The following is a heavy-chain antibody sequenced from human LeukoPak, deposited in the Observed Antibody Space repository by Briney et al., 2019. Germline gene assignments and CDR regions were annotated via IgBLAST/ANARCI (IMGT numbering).Heavy chain of an antibody. CDR1: GYTFTGYY. V-gene: IGHV1-2*02. CDR3: ARDKGITVIRGISYHYYYGMDV. Sequence: ASVTVSCKASGYTFTGYYMHWVRQAPGQGLEWMGWINPDSGDTNFAQKFQGRVTMTRDTSISTAYMELSRLRSDDAAVYYCARDKGITVIRGISYHYYYGMDVWGQGTTVIVSS. CDR2: INPDSGDT. J-gene: IGHJ6*02. D-gene: IGHD3-10*01.